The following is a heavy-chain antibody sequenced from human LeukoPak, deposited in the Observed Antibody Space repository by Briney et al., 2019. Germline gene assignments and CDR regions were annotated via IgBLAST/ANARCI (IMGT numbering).Heavy chain of an antibody. CDR2: IYYSGST. CDR1: GGSISSGDYS. J-gene: IGHJ3*02. Sequence: SQTLSLTCTVSGGSISSGDYSWSWIRQPPGKGLEWIGSIYYSGSTYYNPSLKSRVTISVDTSKNQFSLKLSSVTAADTAVYYCAREYCSGGSWYSSDAFDIWGQGTMVTVSS. V-gene: IGHV4-39*07. D-gene: IGHD2-15*01. CDR3: AREYCSGGSWYSSDAFDI.